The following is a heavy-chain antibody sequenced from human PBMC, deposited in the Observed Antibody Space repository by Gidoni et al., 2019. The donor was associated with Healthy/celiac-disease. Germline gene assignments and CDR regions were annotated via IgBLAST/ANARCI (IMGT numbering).Heavy chain of an antibody. CDR1: GFTFSTAW. CDR3: TTAGSDSSGYYLDAFDI. V-gene: IGHV3-15*01. D-gene: IGHD3-22*01. J-gene: IGHJ3*02. CDR2: IKSKTDGGTT. Sequence: EVQLVESGGGLVKPGGSRILSCAASGFTFSTAWLSWVRQAPGKGLEWVGRIKSKTDGGTTDYAAPVKGRFTISRDDSKNTLYLQMNSLKTEDTAVYYCTTAGSDSSGYYLDAFDIWGQGTMVTVSS.